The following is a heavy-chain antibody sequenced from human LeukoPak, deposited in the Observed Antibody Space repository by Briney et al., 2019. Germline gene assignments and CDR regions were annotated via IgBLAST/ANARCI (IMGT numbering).Heavy chain of an antibody. Sequence: SETLSLTCTVSGGSLSSSNYYWGWIRQPPGKGLEWIGSISYSGTTYYNPSLKSRVTIFVDTSKNQFSLKLSSVTAADTAVYYCASKQWVYYYMDVWGKGTTVTVSS. CDR1: GGSLSSSNYY. V-gene: IGHV4-39*01. CDR3: ASKQWVYYYMDV. CDR2: ISYSGTT. D-gene: IGHD1-26*01. J-gene: IGHJ6*03.